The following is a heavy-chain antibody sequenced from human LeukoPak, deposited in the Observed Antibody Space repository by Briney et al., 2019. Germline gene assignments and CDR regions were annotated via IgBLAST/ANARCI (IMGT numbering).Heavy chain of an antibody. CDR3: AREGRYYDSSGLFDY. Sequence: SETLSLTCAVYGGSFSGYYWSWIRQPPGKGLEWIGEINHSGSTNYNPSLKNRVTISVDTSKNQFSLKLSSVTAADTAVYYCAREGRYYDSSGLFDYGGQGTLVTVSS. D-gene: IGHD3-22*01. CDR1: GGSFSGYY. V-gene: IGHV4-34*01. CDR2: INHSGST. J-gene: IGHJ4*02.